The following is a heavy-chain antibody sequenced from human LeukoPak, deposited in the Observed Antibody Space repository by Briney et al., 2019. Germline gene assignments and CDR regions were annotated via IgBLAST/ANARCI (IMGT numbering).Heavy chain of an antibody. V-gene: IGHV3-30*18. CDR1: GFTFSSYG. CDR2: ISYDGSNK. J-gene: IGHJ6*02. CDR3: AKEVKPPGGGMDV. D-gene: IGHD3-10*01. Sequence: PGGSLRLSCAASGFTFSSYGMHWVRQAPGKGLEWVAVISYDGSNKYYADSVKGRFTISRDNSKNTLYLQMNSLRAEDTAVYYCAKEVKPPGGGMDVWGQGTTVTVSS.